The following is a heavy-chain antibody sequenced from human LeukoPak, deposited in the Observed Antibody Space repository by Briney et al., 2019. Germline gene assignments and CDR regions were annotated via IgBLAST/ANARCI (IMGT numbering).Heavy chain of an antibody. CDR2: IYTSGST. D-gene: IGHD3-22*01. CDR1: GGSISSGSYY. Sequence: PSETLSLTCTVSGGSISSGSYYWSWIRQPAGKGLEWIGRIYTSGSTYYNPSLKSRVTISVDKSKNQFSLKLRSVTAADTAVYYCARQLYSDSSAWGQGTMVTVSS. J-gene: IGHJ3*01. CDR3: ARQLYSDSSA. V-gene: IGHV4-61*02.